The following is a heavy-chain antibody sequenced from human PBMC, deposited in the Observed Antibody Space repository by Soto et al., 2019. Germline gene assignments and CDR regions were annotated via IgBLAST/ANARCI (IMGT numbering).Heavy chain of an antibody. CDR3: AKFYVGTGGSSGWPWYFDH. J-gene: IGHJ4*02. CDR1: GFTFSNYA. V-gene: IGHV3-23*01. Sequence: EVQLLESGGGLVQPVGSLRLSCAASGFTFSNYAMSWVRQAPGKGLEWVSAISGSGGTTYNADSVKGRFTISRDNSKNTLYLQMDSLRADDTAVYYCAKFYVGTGGSSGWPWYFDHWGQGTLVTVSS. D-gene: IGHD6-25*01. CDR2: ISGSGGTT.